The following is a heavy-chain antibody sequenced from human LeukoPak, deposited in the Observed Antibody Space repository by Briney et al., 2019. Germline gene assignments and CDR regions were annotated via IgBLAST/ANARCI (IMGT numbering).Heavy chain of an antibody. J-gene: IGHJ4*02. CDR1: GFSFSTFG. CDR2: ISKDESNK. V-gene: IGHV3-30*18. Sequence: RGSLRLSCAASGFSFSTFGMHWVRQTPGKGLEWVSHISKDESNKYYADSVKGRFTISRDTSKNTLFLQMNSLRVEDTAVYYCAKDNPVLEYWGQGTLVTVSS. CDR3: AKDNPVLEY.